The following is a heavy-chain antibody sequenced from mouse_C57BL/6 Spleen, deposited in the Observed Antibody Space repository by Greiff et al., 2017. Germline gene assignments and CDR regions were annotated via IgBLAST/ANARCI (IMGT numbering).Heavy chain of an antibody. J-gene: IGHJ4*01. Sequence: QVQLKQSGPGLVQPSQSLSITCTVSGFSLTSYGVHWVRQSPGKGLEWLGVIWSGGSPDYNAAFISRLSISKDNSKSQVFFKMNSLQADDTAIYYCARGDDYEAMDYWGQGTSVTVSS. CDR3: ARGDDYEAMDY. V-gene: IGHV2-2*01. CDR2: IWSGGSP. CDR1: GFSLTSYG.